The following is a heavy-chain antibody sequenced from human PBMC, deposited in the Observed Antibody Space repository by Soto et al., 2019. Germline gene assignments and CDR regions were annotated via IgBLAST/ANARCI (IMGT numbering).Heavy chain of an antibody. D-gene: IGHD1-1*01. J-gene: IGHJ4*02. Sequence: NPSETLSLTCTVSGDSIRSINNYWGWIRQPPGKGLEWIGNIYYDGSTFYNPSLKSRVAMSIDTSKNQFSLDLTSVTAADTAVYYCARHRRETGTYAQPLDYWGQGTLVTVSS. V-gene: IGHV4-39*01. CDR1: GDSIRSINNY. CDR2: IYYDGST. CDR3: ARHRRETGTYAQPLDY.